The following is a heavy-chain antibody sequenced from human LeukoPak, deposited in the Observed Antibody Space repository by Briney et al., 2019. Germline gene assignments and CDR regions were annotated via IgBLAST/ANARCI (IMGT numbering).Heavy chain of an antibody. CDR2: IYYSGST. V-gene: IGHV4-59*01. CDR3: ARGERETYYYDSSGYYYGY. D-gene: IGHD3-22*01. Sequence: SETPSLTCTVSGGSISSYYWSWIRQPPGKGLEWIGYIYYSGSTNYNPSLKSRVTISVDTSKNQFSLKLSSVTAADTAVYYCARGERETYYYDSSGYYYGYWGQGTLVTVSS. J-gene: IGHJ4*02. CDR1: GGSISSYY.